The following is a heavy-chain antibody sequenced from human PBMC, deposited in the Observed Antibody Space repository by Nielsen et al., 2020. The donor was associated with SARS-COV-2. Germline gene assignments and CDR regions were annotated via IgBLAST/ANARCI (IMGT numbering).Heavy chain of an antibody. Sequence: GGSLRLSGAASGFTFSSYAMHWVRQAPGKGLEWVAVISYDGSNKYYADSVKGRFTISRDNSKNTLYLQMNSLRAEDTAVYYCARSLTLIGGYYGMDVWGQGTTVTVSS. CDR2: ISYDGSNK. CDR1: GFTFSSYA. V-gene: IGHV3-30-3*01. CDR3: ARSLTLIGGYYGMDV. J-gene: IGHJ6*02. D-gene: IGHD2-15*01.